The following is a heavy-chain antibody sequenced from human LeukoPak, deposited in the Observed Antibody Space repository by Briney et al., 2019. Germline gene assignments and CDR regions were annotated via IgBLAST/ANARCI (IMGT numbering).Heavy chain of an antibody. CDR3: ARDKGGYPFDI. Sequence: WRSLRLSCAASAFTFRNYGMHWVRQTPGKGLEGVAVIWSDGSNEGYADSVKGRFTISRDNSRNTLYLQMNSLRVEDTAVYYCARDKGGYPFDIWGQGTMVTVSS. CDR2: IWSDGSNE. D-gene: IGHD2-2*01. CDR1: AFTFRNYG. V-gene: IGHV3-33*01. J-gene: IGHJ3*02.